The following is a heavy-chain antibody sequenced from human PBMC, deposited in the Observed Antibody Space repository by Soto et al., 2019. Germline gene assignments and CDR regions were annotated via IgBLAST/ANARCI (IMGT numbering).Heavy chain of an antibody. CDR3: ARRKGYDFWSAQNAFDI. CDR1: GGTFSSYY. CDR2: IIPIFGTA. J-gene: IGHJ3*02. V-gene: IGHV1-69*13. Sequence: SVKISCKDSGGTFSSYYMSRLRRAPGQRLEWMGGIIPIFGTANYAQKFQGRVTITADESTSTAYMELSSLRSEDTAVYYCARRKGYDFWSAQNAFDIWGQGTMVTVSS. D-gene: IGHD3-3*01.